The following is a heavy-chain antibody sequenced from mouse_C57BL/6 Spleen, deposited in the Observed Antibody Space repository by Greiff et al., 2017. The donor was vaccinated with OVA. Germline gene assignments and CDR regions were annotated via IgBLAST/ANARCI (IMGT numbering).Heavy chain of an antibody. D-gene: IGHD2-5*01. Sequence: VQLQQPGAELVKPGASVKMSCKASGYTFTSYWLTWVKQRPGQGLEWIGDIYPGGGSTHYNEQFKGKAPLTVDTYYSTAYMQLSRLTYEDSAVDYCARGNYYSNYDYSMDYWGQGTSVTVSS. V-gene: IGHV1-55*01. CDR2: IYPGGGST. CDR3: ARGNYYSNYDYSMDY. CDR1: GYTFTSYW. J-gene: IGHJ4*01.